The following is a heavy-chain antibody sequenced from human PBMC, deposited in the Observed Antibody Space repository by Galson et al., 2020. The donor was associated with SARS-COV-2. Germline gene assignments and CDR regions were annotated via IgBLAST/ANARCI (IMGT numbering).Heavy chain of an antibody. CDR3: ARVGTRSGWKYYFDY. Sequence: TGGSLRLSCAASGFTFSSSWMHWVRQAPGKGLVWVSRINSDGSSTSYADSVKGRFTISRDNAKNTLYLQMNSLRAEDTAVYYCARVGTRSGWKYYFDYWDQGTLVTVSS. V-gene: IGHV3-74*01. J-gene: IGHJ4*02. CDR2: INSDGSST. CDR1: GFTFSSSW. D-gene: IGHD6-19*01.